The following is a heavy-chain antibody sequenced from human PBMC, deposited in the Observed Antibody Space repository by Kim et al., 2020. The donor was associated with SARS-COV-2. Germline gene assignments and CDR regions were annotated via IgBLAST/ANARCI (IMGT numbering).Heavy chain of an antibody. D-gene: IGHD3-22*01. CDR1: GFTFSSYD. Sequence: GGSLRLSCAASGFTFSSYDMHWVRQTTGKGLEWVSVIGTAGDTYYPGSVKGRFTISRENAKNSLYLQMNSLRAGDTAVYYCARGHYDSSGYYSSFDYWGQGTLVNVSS. V-gene: IGHV3-13*04. CDR2: IGTAGDT. J-gene: IGHJ4*02. CDR3: ARGHYDSSGYYSSFDY.